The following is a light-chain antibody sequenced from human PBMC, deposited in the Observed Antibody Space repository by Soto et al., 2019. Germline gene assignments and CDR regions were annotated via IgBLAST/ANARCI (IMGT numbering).Light chain of an antibody. CDR3: QQSYSTPPT. Sequence: DIQMTQSPSSLSASVGDRVTITCRASQSIISYLNWYQQKPGKAPKLLIYAASSLHSGVPSRFSGSGSGTDFTLAISSLQPEDFATYYCQQSYSTPPTFGGGTKVEIK. CDR2: AAS. CDR1: QSIISY. V-gene: IGKV1-39*01. J-gene: IGKJ4*01.